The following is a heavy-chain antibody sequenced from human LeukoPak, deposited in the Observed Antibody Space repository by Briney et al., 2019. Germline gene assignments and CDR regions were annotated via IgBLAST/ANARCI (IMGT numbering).Heavy chain of an antibody. V-gene: IGHV4-59*01. D-gene: IGHD3-10*01. Sequence: SETLSLTCTVSGGSIGTFYWSWIRQPPGKGLEWIGYIYYNGITNYNPSLKSRLTTSVDTSKNQFSLKLTSVTAADTAVYYCARDLWLGGPRSGFDSWGLGTMVTVSS. CDR2: IYYNGIT. J-gene: IGHJ3*02. CDR1: GGSIGTFY. CDR3: ARDLWLGGPRSGFDS.